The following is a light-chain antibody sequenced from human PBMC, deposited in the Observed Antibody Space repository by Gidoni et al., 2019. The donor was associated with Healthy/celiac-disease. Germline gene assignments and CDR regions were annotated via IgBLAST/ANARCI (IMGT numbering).Light chain of an antibody. CDR2: AAS. V-gene: IGKV1-39*01. Sequence: IQLTQSPSSLSASVGDRVTITCRASQSISSYLNWYQQKPGKAPKLLIYAASSLQSGVPSRFSGSGSGTDFTLTISSLQPEDFATYYCQQCYSTPPGSFGQGTKLEIK. CDR3: QQCYSTPPGS. J-gene: IGKJ2*04. CDR1: QSISSY.